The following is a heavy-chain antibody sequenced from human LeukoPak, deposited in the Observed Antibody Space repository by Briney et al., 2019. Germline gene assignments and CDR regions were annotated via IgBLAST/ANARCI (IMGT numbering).Heavy chain of an antibody. D-gene: IGHD2-8*01. CDR3: AKDRDIVLMVYAAGWFDP. Sequence: GGSLRLSCAASGFTFSSYAMSWVRQAPGKGLEWVSAISGSGGSTYYADSVKGRFAVSRDNSKNTLYLQMNSLRAEDTAVYYCAKDRDIVLMVYAAGWFDPWGQGTLVTVSS. CDR2: ISGSGGST. J-gene: IGHJ5*02. CDR1: GFTFSSYA. V-gene: IGHV3-23*01.